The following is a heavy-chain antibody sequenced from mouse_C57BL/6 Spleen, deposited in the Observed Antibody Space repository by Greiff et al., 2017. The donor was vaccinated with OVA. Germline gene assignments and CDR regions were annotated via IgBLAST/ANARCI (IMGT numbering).Heavy chain of an antibody. V-gene: IGHV5-17*01. D-gene: IGHD1-1*01. CDR3: ARLYYYGSSYGYFDV. Sequence: EVKLMESGGGLVKPGGSLKLSCAASGFTFSDYGMHWVRQAPEKGLEWVAYISSGSSTIYYADTVKGRFTISRDNAKNTLFLQMTSLRSEDTAMYYCARLYYYGSSYGYFDVWGTGTTVTVSS. J-gene: IGHJ1*03. CDR2: ISSGSSTI. CDR1: GFTFSDYG.